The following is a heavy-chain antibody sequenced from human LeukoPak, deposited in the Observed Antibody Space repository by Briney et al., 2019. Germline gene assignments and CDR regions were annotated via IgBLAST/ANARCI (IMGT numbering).Heavy chain of an antibody. D-gene: IGHD6-19*01. J-gene: IGHJ5*02. Sequence: SETLSLTCTVSGGSISSYYWSWIRQPPGKGLEWIGYIYNSGSTNYNPSLKSRVTISVDTSKNQFSLKLSSVTAADTAVYYCARDSGSGSKKNWFDPWGQGTLVTVSS. CDR2: IYNSGST. V-gene: IGHV4-59*01. CDR1: GGSISSYY. CDR3: ARDSGSGSKKNWFDP.